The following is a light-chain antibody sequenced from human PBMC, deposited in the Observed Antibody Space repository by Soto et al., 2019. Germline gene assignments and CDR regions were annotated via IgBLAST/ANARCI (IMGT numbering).Light chain of an antibody. CDR2: SNN. J-gene: IGLJ1*01. V-gene: IGLV1-44*01. CDR3: AAWDDSLNYV. CDR1: SSNIGSNT. Sequence: QSVLTQPPSASGTPGQRVTISCSGSSSNIGSNTVNWYQQLPGTAPKLLIYSNNQRPSGVPDRFSGSKSGTSASLAISGLQSEDEADYCCAAWDDSLNYVFGTGTKVTVL.